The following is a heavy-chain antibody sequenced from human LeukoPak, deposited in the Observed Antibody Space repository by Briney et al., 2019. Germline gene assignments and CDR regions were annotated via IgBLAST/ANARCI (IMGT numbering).Heavy chain of an antibody. CDR1: GFTFSSYA. D-gene: IGHD3-16*01. V-gene: IGHV3-23*01. CDR2: ISDSGWNT. CDR3: AKGYYDYVWGSYYFDY. Sequence: GGSLRLSCAASGFTFSSYAMSWVRQSPGKGLEWVSYISDSGWNTYYADSVKGRFTISRDNSKDTLYLRMNSQRDEDTAVYYCAKGYYDYVWGSYYFDYWGQGTLVTVSS. J-gene: IGHJ4*02.